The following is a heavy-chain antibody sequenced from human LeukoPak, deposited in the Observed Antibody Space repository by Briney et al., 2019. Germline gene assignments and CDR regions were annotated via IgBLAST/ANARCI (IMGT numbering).Heavy chain of an antibody. Sequence: SETLSLTCTVSGGSISSYYWTWIRQPPGKGLEWIGYIYYSGSTNYNPSLKSRVTISVDTSKNQFSLNLSSVTAADTAVYYCARYNSSNWYVVDYRGPGTLVTVSS. CDR1: GGSISSYY. CDR3: ARYNSSNWYVVDY. D-gene: IGHD6-13*01. V-gene: IGHV4-59*01. J-gene: IGHJ4*01. CDR2: IYYSGST.